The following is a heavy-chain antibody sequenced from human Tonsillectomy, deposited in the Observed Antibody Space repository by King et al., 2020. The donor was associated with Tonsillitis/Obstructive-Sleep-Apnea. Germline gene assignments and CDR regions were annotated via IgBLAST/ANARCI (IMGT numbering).Heavy chain of an antibody. CDR3: ARGAVVGATPYFDY. J-gene: IGHJ4*02. D-gene: IGHD1-26*01. CDR1: GFTFTNDE. CDR2: ISSGGSTM. Sequence: VQLVESGGGLVQPGGSLRLSCAASGFTFTNDEMNWVRQAPGKGLEWVSYISSGGSTMYYADSVKGRFTISRDNGKNSLYLQMNSLRAEDTAGYYCARGAVVGATPYFDYWGQGALVTVSS. V-gene: IGHV3-48*03.